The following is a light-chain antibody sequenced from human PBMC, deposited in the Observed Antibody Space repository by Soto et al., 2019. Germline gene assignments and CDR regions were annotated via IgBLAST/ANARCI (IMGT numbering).Light chain of an antibody. Sequence: DLQMTQSPSSLSASVGDRVTITCRASQSISNFLNWIQQKPGKAPKLLIYAASNLQGGVPSRFSGSGSGTDFTLTISSLQPEDFATYYCQQIYNTRWTFGQGTKVEIK. CDR1: QSISNF. J-gene: IGKJ1*01. CDR3: QQIYNTRWT. V-gene: IGKV1-39*01. CDR2: AAS.